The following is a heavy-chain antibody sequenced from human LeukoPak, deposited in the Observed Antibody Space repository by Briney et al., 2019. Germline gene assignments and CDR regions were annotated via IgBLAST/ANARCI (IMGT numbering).Heavy chain of an antibody. CDR3: AKDFRIGYSAHFDY. CDR1: GFTVSSNY. V-gene: IGHV3-53*01. J-gene: IGHJ4*02. Sequence: GGSLRLSCAASGFTVSSNYMNWVRQAPGKGLEWISVIYTGGNTYYADSVKGRFSISRDNSKNTLYLQMDSLRGEDTAVYYCAKDFRIGYSAHFDYWGQGALVTVSS. CDR2: IYTGGNT. D-gene: IGHD2-21*01.